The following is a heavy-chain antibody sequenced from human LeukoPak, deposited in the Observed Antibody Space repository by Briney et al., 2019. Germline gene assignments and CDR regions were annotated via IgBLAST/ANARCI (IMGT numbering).Heavy chain of an antibody. Sequence: KASETLSLTCTVSGGSINVYHWTWIRQPPGKGLERIGYISDSGSTNYNPSLKSRVTMSVDSSNTEFSLRLNSVTAADTAVYYCARVFRGAVTSNWFDPWGQGTLVTVSS. J-gene: IGHJ5*02. CDR1: GGSINVYH. CDR3: ARVFRGAVTSNWFDP. D-gene: IGHD4-17*01. CDR2: ISDSGST. V-gene: IGHV4-59*01.